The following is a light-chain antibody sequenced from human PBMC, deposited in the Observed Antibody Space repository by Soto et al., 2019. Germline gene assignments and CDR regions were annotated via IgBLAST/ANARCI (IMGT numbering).Light chain of an antibody. J-gene: IGLJ2*01. Sequence: QSVLTQPPSASGTPGQRVTISCSGSSSNIGSNTVNWYQQLPGPAPKLLIYSNNQRPSGVPDRFSGPKSGTSASLAISGLQSDDEADYYCAAWDDSLNGVVFGGGTQPTVL. CDR1: SSNIGSNT. V-gene: IGLV1-44*01. CDR3: AAWDDSLNGVV. CDR2: SNN.